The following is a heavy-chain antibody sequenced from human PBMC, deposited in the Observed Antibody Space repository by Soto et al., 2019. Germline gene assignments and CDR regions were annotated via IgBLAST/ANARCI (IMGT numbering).Heavy chain of an antibody. J-gene: IGHJ6*02. CDR1: GFSLSTSGVG. V-gene: IGHV2-5*02. D-gene: IGHD3-10*01. CDR3: AHGSAVGGGYYYGMDV. Sequence: QITLKESGPTLVKPTQTLTLTCTFSGFSLSTSGVGVGWIRQPPGKALEWLALIYWDDDKRYSPSLKSRLTIATGNCNTQVALPIPNTDPVDTATYYCAHGSAVGGGYYYGMDVWGQGTTVTVCS. CDR2: IYWDDDK.